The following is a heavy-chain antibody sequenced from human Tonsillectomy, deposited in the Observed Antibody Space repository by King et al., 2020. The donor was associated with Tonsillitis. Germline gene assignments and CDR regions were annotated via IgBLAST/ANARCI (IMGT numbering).Heavy chain of an antibody. D-gene: IGHD1-26*01. V-gene: IGHV4-34*01. CDR3: ARGRGDRELLRYFDY. J-gene: IGHJ4*02. CDR2: INHSGST. Sequence: VQLQQWGAGLLKPSETLSLTCAVYGGSFSGYYWSWIRQPPGKGLEWIGEINHSGSTNYNPSLKSRVTISVDTSKNQFSLKLSSVTAADTAVYYCARGRGDRELLRYFDYWGQGTLVTVSS. CDR1: GGSFSGYY.